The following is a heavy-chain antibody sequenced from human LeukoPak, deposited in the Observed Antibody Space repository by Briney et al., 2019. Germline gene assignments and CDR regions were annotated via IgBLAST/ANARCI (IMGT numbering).Heavy chain of an antibody. CDR3: ARRAFFDTNGARWYFDL. Sequence: GESLKISCKGSRYTFTTYWIGWVRQMPGKGLEWMGIIYPDDSDIRYSPSFQGQVTISADKSISTAYLQWSSLMASDTAIYYCARRAFFDTNGARWYFDLWGRGTLVTVSS. D-gene: IGHD2-8*01. CDR2: IYPDDSDI. V-gene: IGHV5-51*01. CDR1: RYTFTTYW. J-gene: IGHJ2*01.